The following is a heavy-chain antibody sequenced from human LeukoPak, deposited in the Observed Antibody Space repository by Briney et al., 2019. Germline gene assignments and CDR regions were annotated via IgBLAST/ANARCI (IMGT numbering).Heavy chain of an antibody. V-gene: IGHV3-73*01. D-gene: IGHD1-14*01. CDR3: ANRDY. CDR2: IRSKANSYAT. CDR1: VFTFRGSA. Sequence: GGSLRLSCAASVFTFRGSATHWVRQAPGKGLEWVGSIRSKANSYATAYAASVKGRFTISRDDSKNTAYLQMNSLKTEDTAVYYCANRDYWGQGTLVTVSS. J-gene: IGHJ4*02.